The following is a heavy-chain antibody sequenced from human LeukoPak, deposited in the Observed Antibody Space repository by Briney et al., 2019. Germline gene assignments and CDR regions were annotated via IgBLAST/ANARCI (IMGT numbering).Heavy chain of an antibody. J-gene: IGHJ4*02. V-gene: IGHV1-2*02. Sequence: ASVKVSCKASGYTFTGYYMHWVRQAPGQGLEWMGWINPNSGGTNYAQKFQGRVTMTRDTSISTAYMELSRLRSDDTAVYYCAREPITMVRGVIMGFDYWGQGTLVTVSS. CDR2: INPNSGGT. D-gene: IGHD3-10*01. CDR1: GYTFTGYY. CDR3: AREPITMVRGVIMGFDY.